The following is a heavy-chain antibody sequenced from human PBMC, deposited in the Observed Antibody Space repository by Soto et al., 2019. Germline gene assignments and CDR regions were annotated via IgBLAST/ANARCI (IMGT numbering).Heavy chain of an antibody. D-gene: IGHD3-3*01. V-gene: IGHV5-51*01. CDR1: GYTSNNYW. CDR2: IYPGDSDT. J-gene: IGHJ6*02. CDR3: ARRLKDDSGSSPYSSAFDV. Sequence: PGESLKISCQASGYTSNNYWIAWVRQMPRKGLEYVGIIYPGDSDTRYSPPLQGQVTISADTSISTAYLQWSSLKASDSGMYYCARRLKDDSGSSPYSSAFDVWGRGTTVTVSS.